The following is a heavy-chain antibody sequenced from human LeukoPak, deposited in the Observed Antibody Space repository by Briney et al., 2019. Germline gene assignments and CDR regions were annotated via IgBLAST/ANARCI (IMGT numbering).Heavy chain of an antibody. Sequence: GGSLRLSCAASGFTFSSYWMHWVRQAPGKGLEWVSVIYSGGSTYYADSVKGRFTISRDNSKNTLYLQMNSLRAEDTAVYYCASTVVDADYWGQGTLVTVSS. CDR3: ASTVVDADY. J-gene: IGHJ4*02. V-gene: IGHV3-66*01. CDR2: IYSGGST. CDR1: GFTFSSYW. D-gene: IGHD3-22*01.